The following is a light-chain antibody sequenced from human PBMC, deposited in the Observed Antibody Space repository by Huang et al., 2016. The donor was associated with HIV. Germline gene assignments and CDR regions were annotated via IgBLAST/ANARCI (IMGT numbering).Light chain of an antibody. J-gene: IGKJ3*01. CDR1: QSVSSSY. V-gene: IGKV3-20*01. Sequence: EIVLTQSPGTQSLSPGERDTLSCRASQSVSSSYLAWYQQKPGQAPRHLIYGASSMATGIPDRFSGSGSGTDFTLTISRLEPEDFAVYYCQQYGSSPLTFGPGTKVDIK. CDR2: GAS. CDR3: QQYGSSPLT.